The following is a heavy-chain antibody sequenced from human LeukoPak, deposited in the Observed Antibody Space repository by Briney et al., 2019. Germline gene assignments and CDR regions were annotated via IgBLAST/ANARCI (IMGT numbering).Heavy chain of an antibody. J-gene: IGHJ4*02. D-gene: IGHD1-1*01. CDR2: ISSSSSYI. CDR1: GFTFSSYS. CDR3: AKAGGDGTLGTY. V-gene: IGHV3-21*01. Sequence: KSGGSLRLSCAASGFTFSSYSMNWVRQAPGKGLEWVSSISSSSSYIYYADSVKGRFTISRDNAKNSLYLQMNSLRAEDTAVYYCAKAGGDGTLGTYWGQGTLVTVSS.